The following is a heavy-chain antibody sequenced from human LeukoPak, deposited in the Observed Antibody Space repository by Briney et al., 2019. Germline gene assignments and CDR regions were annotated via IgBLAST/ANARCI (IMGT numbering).Heavy chain of an antibody. D-gene: IGHD4-23*01. CDR1: GGSISSDH. CDR3: ARSNDYGGNPTFDY. Sequence: SETLSLTCTVSGGSISSDHWNWIRQPPGKGLEWIGYIYYSGSTYYNLSLKSRVTISVDTSKNQFSLKLSSVTAADTAVYYCARSNDYGGNPTFDYWGQGTLVTVSS. J-gene: IGHJ4*02. CDR2: IYYSGST. V-gene: IGHV4-30-4*08.